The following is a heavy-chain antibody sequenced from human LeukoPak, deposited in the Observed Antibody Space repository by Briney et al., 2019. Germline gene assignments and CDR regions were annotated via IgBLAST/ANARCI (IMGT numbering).Heavy chain of an antibody. CDR2: ISSSSTPI. Sequence: GGSLRLSCAASGYTFGGSGMSWVRQAPGRGLEWVSYISSSSTPIYYADSVQGRFTISRDNAKNSLYLQMNSLRAEDTAVYYCARDFNINLNYWGQGTLVTVSS. CDR1: GYTFGGSG. D-gene: IGHD4-11*01. V-gene: IGHV3-48*01. J-gene: IGHJ4*02. CDR3: ARDFNINLNY.